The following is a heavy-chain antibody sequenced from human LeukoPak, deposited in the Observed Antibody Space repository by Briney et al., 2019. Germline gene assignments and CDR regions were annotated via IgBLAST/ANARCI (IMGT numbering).Heavy chain of an antibody. Sequence: QSGGSLRLSCAASGFTFSSYAMSWVRQAPGKGLEWVSAISGSGGSTYYADSVKGRFTISRDNSKNTLYLQMNSLRAEDTAVYYCAKDRIVGVLGESDAFDIWGPGTMVTVSS. CDR2: ISGSGGST. V-gene: IGHV3-23*01. J-gene: IGHJ3*02. D-gene: IGHD1-26*01. CDR1: GFTFSSYA. CDR3: AKDRIVGVLGESDAFDI.